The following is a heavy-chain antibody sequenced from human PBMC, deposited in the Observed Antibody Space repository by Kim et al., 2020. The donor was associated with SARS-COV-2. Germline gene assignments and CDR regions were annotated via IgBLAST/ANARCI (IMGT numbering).Heavy chain of an antibody. CDR3: ARESPATAYLDY. J-gene: IGHJ4*02. Sequence: YYADSVKGRFTISRDNSKNTLYLQMNSLRAEDTAVYYCARESPATAYLDYWGQGTLVTVSS. V-gene: IGHV3-53*01. D-gene: IGHD5-12*01.